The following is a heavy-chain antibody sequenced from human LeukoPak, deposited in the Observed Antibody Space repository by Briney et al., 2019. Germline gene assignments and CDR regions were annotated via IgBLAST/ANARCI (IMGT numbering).Heavy chain of an antibody. Sequence: GASVKVSCKASGYTFTSYDINWVRQATGQGLEWMGWTNPNSGNTGYAQKFQGRVTMTRNTSISTAYMGLSSLRSEDTAVYYCARDSSGAGSDYWGQGTLVTVSS. D-gene: IGHD3-22*01. V-gene: IGHV1-8*01. J-gene: IGHJ4*02. CDR3: ARDSSGAGSDY. CDR1: GYTFTSYD. CDR2: TNPNSGNT.